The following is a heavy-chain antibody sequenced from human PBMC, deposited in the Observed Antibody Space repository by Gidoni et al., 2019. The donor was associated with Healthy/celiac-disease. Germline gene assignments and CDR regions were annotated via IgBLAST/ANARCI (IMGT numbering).Heavy chain of an antibody. D-gene: IGHD6-19*01. Sequence: QVQLVESGGGVVQPGRSLRLSCAASGLPFRSYGMHWVRQAPGKGLEWVAVIWYDGSNKYYADSVKGRFTISRDNSKNTLYLQMNSLRAEDTAVYYCARDEGSSGHLFDYWGQGTLVTVSS. CDR3: ARDEGSSGHLFDY. J-gene: IGHJ4*02. CDR2: IWYDGSNK. CDR1: GLPFRSYG. V-gene: IGHV3-33*08.